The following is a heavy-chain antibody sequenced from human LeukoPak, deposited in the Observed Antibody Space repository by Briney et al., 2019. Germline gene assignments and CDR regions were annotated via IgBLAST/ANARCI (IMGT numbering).Heavy chain of an antibody. CDR3: AKDESWIFHY. D-gene: IGHD2-2*03. Sequence: GGSLRLSCAASGFTFTSYTMNWVRQAPGKGLEWVSSISSSSSYIYYADSVKGRFTISRDNAKNSLYLQMNSLRAEDTAVYYCAKDESWIFHYWGQGTLVTVSS. J-gene: IGHJ4*02. CDR1: GFTFTSYT. CDR2: ISSSSSYI. V-gene: IGHV3-21*01.